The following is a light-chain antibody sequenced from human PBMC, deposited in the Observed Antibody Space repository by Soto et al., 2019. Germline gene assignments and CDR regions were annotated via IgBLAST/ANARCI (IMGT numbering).Light chain of an antibody. Sequence: EIVMTQSPATLSVSPGEGATLSCRASQSIGLAIAWYQHKPGQAPRLLIFDASQRATGIPARFRGSGSGTDFTLSISSLEPEDFAVYYCQQRTDRPPWTFGQGTKVDIK. CDR3: QQRTDRPPWT. CDR2: DAS. J-gene: IGKJ1*01. V-gene: IGKV3-11*01. CDR1: QSIGLA.